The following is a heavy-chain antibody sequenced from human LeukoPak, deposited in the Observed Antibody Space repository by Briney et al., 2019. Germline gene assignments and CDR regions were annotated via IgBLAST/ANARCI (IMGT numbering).Heavy chain of an antibody. CDR3: ARDPGDGDDYGDYYYFDY. Sequence: SETLSLTCTVSGGSISSSSYYWGWIRQPPGKGLEWIGSIYYSGSTYYNPSLKSRVTISVDTSKNQFSLKLSSVTAADTAVYYCARDPGDGDDYGDYYYFDYWGQGTLVTVSS. D-gene: IGHD4-17*01. CDR1: GGSISSSSYY. J-gene: IGHJ4*02. CDR2: IYYSGST. V-gene: IGHV4-39*07.